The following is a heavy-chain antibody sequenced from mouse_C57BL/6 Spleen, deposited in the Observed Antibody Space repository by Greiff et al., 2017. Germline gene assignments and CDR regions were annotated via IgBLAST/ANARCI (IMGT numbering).Heavy chain of an antibody. CDR1: GYAFSSSW. V-gene: IGHV1-82*01. CDR3: ARTSSYGDAMDY. Sequence: QVQLQQSGPELVKPGASVKISCKASGYAFSSSWMNWVKQRPGKGLEWIGRIYPGDGDTNYIGKFKGKATLTADKSSSTAYMQLSSLTSEDSAVYFCARTSSYGDAMDYWGQGTSVTVSS. CDR2: IYPGDGDT. D-gene: IGHD1-1*01. J-gene: IGHJ4*01.